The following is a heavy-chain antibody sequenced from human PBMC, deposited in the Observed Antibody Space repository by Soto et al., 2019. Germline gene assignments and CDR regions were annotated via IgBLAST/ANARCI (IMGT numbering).Heavy chain of an antibody. V-gene: IGHV3-73*01. CDR2: IRSKANSYAT. J-gene: IGHJ4*02. CDR1: GFTFSGSA. Sequence: PGGSLRLSCAASGFTFSGSAMHWVRQASGKGLEWVGRIRSKANSYATAYAASVKGRFTISRDDSKNTAYLQMNSLKTEDTAVYYCTRHVASGYRAYWGQGTLVTVSS. CDR3: TRHVASGYRAY. D-gene: IGHD5-12*01.